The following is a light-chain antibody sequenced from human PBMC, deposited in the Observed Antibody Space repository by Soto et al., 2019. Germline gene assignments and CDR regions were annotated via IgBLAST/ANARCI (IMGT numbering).Light chain of an antibody. Sequence: DIQMTHSPSTLSTSVGDRVSITCRASQSISSWLAWYQQKPGKAPKLLIYDASSLESGVPSRFSGSGSGTEFTLTISGLQPDDFATYYCQQYNSYPWTFGQGTKVDI. CDR1: QSISSW. V-gene: IGKV1-5*01. CDR3: QQYNSYPWT. J-gene: IGKJ1*01. CDR2: DAS.